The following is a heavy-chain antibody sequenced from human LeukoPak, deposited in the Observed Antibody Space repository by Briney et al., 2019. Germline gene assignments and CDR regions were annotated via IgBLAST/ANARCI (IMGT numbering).Heavy chain of an antibody. CDR3: ARERAAAGKLSYYFDY. J-gene: IGHJ4*02. Sequence: TSETLSLTCTVSGGSISSGDYYWSWIRQPPGKGLEWIGYIYYSGSTYYNPSLKSRVTISVDTSTNQFSLKLSSVTAADTAVYYCARERAAAGKLSYYFDYWGQGTLVTVSS. V-gene: IGHV4-30-4*08. CDR2: IYYSGST. CDR1: GGSISSGDYY. D-gene: IGHD6-13*01.